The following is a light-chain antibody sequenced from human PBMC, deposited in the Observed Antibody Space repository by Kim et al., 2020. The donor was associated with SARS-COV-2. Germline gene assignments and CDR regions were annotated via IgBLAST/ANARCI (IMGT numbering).Light chain of an antibody. CDR1: QTVLYSNNMNY. CDR2: WAS. J-gene: IGKJ4*01. Sequence: DIVMTQSPDSLAVSLGERATINCKSSQTVLYSNNMNYLAWFQHRVGQPPKLLTYWASSRESGVPDRFSGSGSGTDFTLTISSFQAEDVAVYYCQQYYGLPHTFGGGTKVDIK. CDR3: QQYYGLPHT. V-gene: IGKV4-1*01.